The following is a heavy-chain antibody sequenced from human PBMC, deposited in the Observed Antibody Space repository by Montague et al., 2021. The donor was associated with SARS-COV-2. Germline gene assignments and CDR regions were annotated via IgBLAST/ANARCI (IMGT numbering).Heavy chain of an antibody. CDR3: ARDEGSY. CDR1: GFTFRNYA. J-gene: IGHJ4*02. Sequence: SLSLSCAASGFTFRNYAMYWVRQAPGKRLEYVSAISSDGVHIYYANSVKGRFTISRDNSKNTLSLQMGSLRAEDMAMYYCARDEGSYWGQGTLVTVSS. V-gene: IGHV3-64*01. CDR2: ISSDGVHI.